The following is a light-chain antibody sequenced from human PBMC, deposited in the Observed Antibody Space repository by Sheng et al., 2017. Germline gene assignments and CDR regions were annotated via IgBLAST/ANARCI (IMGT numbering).Light chain of an antibody. CDR2: DAS. CDR3: QQYGTPPWT. CDR1: QSIDSY. Sequence: EILLTQSPATLSLSPGERATLSCRASQSIDSYLAWYQQKPGQAPRLLISDASNRATGIPARFSGRGSGTDFTLTISSLEPEDFAVYYCQQYGTPPWTFGQGTKVEIK. V-gene: IGKV3-11*01. J-gene: IGKJ1*01.